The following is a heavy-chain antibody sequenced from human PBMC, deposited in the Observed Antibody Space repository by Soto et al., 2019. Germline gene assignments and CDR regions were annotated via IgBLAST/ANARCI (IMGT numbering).Heavy chain of an antibody. CDR2: ILYDGSDK. D-gene: IGHD3-16*01. Sequence: QVQLVESGGGAVQPGTSLRLSCAASGFTSGNYGMHWVRQPPGKGLEWMSSILYDGSDKYYADSVKGRFTISRDDYKITVYLQMDSLRPDDTAVYYCAKWGEVSHNPGGNYYYGMDVWGQGTTVTVSS. J-gene: IGHJ6*02. V-gene: IGHV3-30*18. CDR3: AKWGEVSHNPGGNYYYGMDV. CDR1: GFTSGNYG.